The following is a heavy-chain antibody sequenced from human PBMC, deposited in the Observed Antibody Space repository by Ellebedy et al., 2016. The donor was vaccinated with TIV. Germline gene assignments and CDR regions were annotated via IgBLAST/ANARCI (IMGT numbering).Heavy chain of an antibody. CDR2: IFYDGTKE. Sequence: GESLKISCAASGFPFRSFAMHWVRQAPGKGLEWVADIFYDGTKEYYADSVKGRFTISRDNSKNTLYLQMKSLRTEDTAVYYCATMGAAGLDYWGQGTLVTVSS. J-gene: IGHJ4*02. CDR1: GFPFRSFA. V-gene: IGHV3-30*04. CDR3: ATMGAAGLDY. D-gene: IGHD6-13*01.